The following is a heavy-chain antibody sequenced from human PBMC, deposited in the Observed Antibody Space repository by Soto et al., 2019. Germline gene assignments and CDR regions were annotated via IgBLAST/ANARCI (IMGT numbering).Heavy chain of an antibody. Sequence: RASVKVSCKASGYSFTAYCVRWVRQAPGQGLEWMGWINPNSGGTNYAQRFQGRVAMTTDTSTNTAYMELNSLKSDDTALYFCARSGGTYSDFDYWGQRTQVT. D-gene: IGHD3-10*01. CDR1: GYSFTAYC. J-gene: IGHJ4*01. CDR3: ARSGGTYSDFDY. CDR2: INPNSGGT. V-gene: IGHV1-2*02.